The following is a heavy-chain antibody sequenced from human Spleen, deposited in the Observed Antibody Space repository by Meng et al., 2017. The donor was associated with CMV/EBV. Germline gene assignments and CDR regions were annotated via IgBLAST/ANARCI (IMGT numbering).Heavy chain of an antibody. Sequence: SETLSLTCTVSGGSISSDDYYWSWIRQPPGMGLEWIGFIYHSGSTYYNPSLKSRVSMSLDTSTSQFSLKLGSLTAADTAVYYCAKDGWSSDFWSTYYSFYPYGMDVWGQGTTVTVSS. CDR1: GGSISSDDYY. CDR2: IYHSGST. CDR3: AKDGWSSDFWSTYYSFYPYGMDV. J-gene: IGHJ6*02. V-gene: IGHV4-30-4*08. D-gene: IGHD3-3*01.